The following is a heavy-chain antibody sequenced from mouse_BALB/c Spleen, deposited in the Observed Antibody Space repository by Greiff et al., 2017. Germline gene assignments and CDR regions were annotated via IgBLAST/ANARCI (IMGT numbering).Heavy chain of an antibody. Sequence: EVQLQESGAELVKPGASVKLSCTASGFNIKDTYMHWVKQRPEQGLEWIGRIDPANGNTKYDPKFQGKATITADTSSNTAYLQLSSLTSEDTAVYYCASGGIYDGYYYAMDYWGQGTSVTVSS. V-gene: IGHV14-3*02. CDR2: IDPANGNT. CDR1: GFNIKDTY. D-gene: IGHD2-3*01. J-gene: IGHJ4*01. CDR3: ASGGIYDGYYYAMDY.